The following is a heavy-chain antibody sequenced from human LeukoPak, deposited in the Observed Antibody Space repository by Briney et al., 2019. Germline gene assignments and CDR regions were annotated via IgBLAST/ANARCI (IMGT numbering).Heavy chain of an antibody. J-gene: IGHJ3*02. CDR3: ARALASPLYSGSYADAFDI. Sequence: GGSLRLSCAASGFTFSSYSMNWVRQAPGKGLEWVSSISSSSSYIYYADSVKGRFTISRDNAKNTLYLQMNSLRAEDTAVYYCARALASPLYSGSYADAFDIWGQGTMVTVSS. CDR2: ISSSSSYI. V-gene: IGHV3-21*01. CDR1: GFTFSSYS. D-gene: IGHD1-26*01.